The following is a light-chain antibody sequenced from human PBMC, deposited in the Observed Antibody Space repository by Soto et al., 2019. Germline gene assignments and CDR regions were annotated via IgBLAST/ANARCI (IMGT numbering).Light chain of an antibody. CDR3: QQYGSSPT. Sequence: EIVLTQSPGTLSLSPGERATLSCRASQSVSSSYLAWYQQKPGPAPRLLIYGASSRATGIPDRFSGSGSGTDFTLIISRLEPEDFAVYYCQQYGSSPTFGQGTKVEIK. CDR1: QSVSSSY. CDR2: GAS. V-gene: IGKV3-20*01. J-gene: IGKJ1*01.